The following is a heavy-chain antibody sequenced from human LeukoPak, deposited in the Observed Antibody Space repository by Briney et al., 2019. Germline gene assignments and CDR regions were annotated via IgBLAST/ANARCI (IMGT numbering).Heavy chain of an antibody. D-gene: IGHD6-13*01. CDR1: GYTFTSYY. J-gene: IGHJ5*02. Sequence: GASVKISCKASGYTFTSYYMHWVRQAPGQGLEWMGIINPSGGSTSYAQKFQGRVTMTRDTSTSTVYMELGSLRSEDTAVYYCARGPRGIAAANWFDPWGQGTLVTVSS. CDR2: INPSGGST. CDR3: ARGPRGIAAANWFDP. V-gene: IGHV1-46*01.